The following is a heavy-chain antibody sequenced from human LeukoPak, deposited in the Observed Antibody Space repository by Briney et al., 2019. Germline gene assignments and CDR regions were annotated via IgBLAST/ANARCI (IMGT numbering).Heavy chain of an antibody. CDR2: ISSSSSYI. V-gene: IGHV3-21*01. CDR3: AKSDSSGWYGEYFQH. J-gene: IGHJ1*01. CDR1: GFTFSSYS. Sequence: PGGSLRLSCAASGFTFSSYSMNWVRQAPGKGLEWVSSISSSSSYIYYADSVKGRFTISRDNSKNTLYLQMNSLRPEDTAVYYCAKSDSSGWYGEYFQHWGQGTLVTVSS. D-gene: IGHD6-19*01.